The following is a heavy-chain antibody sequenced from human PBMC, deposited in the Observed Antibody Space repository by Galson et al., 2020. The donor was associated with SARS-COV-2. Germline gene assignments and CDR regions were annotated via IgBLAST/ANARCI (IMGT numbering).Heavy chain of an antibody. J-gene: IGHJ5*02. CDR2: ISYDGSNK. Sequence: GESLKISCAASGFTFSSYAMHWVRQAPGKGLEWVAVISYDGSNKYYADSVKGRFTISRDNSKNTLYLQMNSLRAEDTAVYYCASNLLYYYDSSPSWFDPWGQGTLVTVSS. V-gene: IGHV3-30*04. CDR1: GFTFSSYA. D-gene: IGHD3-22*01. CDR3: ASNLLYYYDSSPSWFDP.